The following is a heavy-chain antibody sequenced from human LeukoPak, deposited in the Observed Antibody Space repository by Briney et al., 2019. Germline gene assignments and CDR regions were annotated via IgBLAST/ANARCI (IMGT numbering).Heavy chain of an antibody. CDR1: GYRFNSYW. J-gene: IGHJ3*02. CDR3: ARPVSSGYYGGGFDI. Sequence: GESLRISCKGSGYRFNSYWINWVRQMPGRGLEWMGTIDPSDSYTKYSPSFQGHVTISADKSISTAYLQWSSLKASDTAMYYCARPVSSGYYGGGFDIWGQGTMVTVSS. V-gene: IGHV5-10-1*01. D-gene: IGHD3-22*01. CDR2: IDPSDSYT.